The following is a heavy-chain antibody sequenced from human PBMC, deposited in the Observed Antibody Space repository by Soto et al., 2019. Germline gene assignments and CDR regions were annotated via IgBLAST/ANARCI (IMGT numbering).Heavy chain of an antibody. J-gene: IGHJ4*02. Sequence: QVQLVESGGGVVQPGRSLRLSCAASGFTFSTYGMHWVRQAPGKGLEWVAVMSYDGSNKYYADSVRGRFTISRDNSKNTLYLQMNSLRVEDTAVYYCAKVGGSYYRHPRIDQWGQGTLLTVSP. CDR3: AKVGGSYYRHPRIDQ. CDR1: GFTFSTYG. CDR2: MSYDGSNK. V-gene: IGHV3-30*18. D-gene: IGHD1-26*01.